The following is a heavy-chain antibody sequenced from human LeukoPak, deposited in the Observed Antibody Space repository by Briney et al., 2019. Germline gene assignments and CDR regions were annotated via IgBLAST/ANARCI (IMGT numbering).Heavy chain of an antibody. CDR1: GFTFDDYA. Sequence: GGSLRLSCAASGFTFDDYAMHWVRQAPGKGLEWVSLISGDGGSTYYADSVKGRFTISRDNSKNSLYLQMNSLRTEDTALYYCAKELIAAAGLYYYYYGMDVWGQGTLVTVSS. J-gene: IGHJ6*02. CDR2: ISGDGGST. CDR3: AKELIAAAGLYYYYYGMDV. V-gene: IGHV3-43*02. D-gene: IGHD6-13*01.